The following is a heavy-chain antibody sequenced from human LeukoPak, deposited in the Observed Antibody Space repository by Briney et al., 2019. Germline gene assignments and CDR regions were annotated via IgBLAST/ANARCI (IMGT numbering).Heavy chain of an antibody. Sequence: PSETLSLTCTVSGGSISSGNYYWTWIRQPAGKGLEWIGHILTSGSTNHNPSLKSRVTISVDTAKNQFSLKLSSVTAADTAVYYCARGLCSSNSCYWKWFDPWGQGTLVTVSS. J-gene: IGHJ5*02. D-gene: IGHD2-2*01. CDR2: ILTSGST. V-gene: IGHV4-61*09. CDR3: ARGLCSSNSCYWKWFDP. CDR1: GGSISSGNYY.